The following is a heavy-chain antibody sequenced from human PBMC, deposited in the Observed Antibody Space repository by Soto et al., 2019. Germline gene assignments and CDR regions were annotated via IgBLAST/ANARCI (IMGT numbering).Heavy chain of an antibody. V-gene: IGHV3-30*18. D-gene: IGHD2-15*01. CDR3: AKDGVVVVQMYYFDY. CDR2: ISYDGSNK. J-gene: IGHJ4*02. CDR1: GFTFSSYG. Sequence: QVQLVESGGGVVQPGRSLRLSCAASGFTFSSYGMHWVRQAPGKGLEWVAVISYDGSNKYYADSVKGRFTISRDNSKNTLYLQMNSLIAEDTAVYYSAKDGVVVVQMYYFDYWGQGTLVTVSS.